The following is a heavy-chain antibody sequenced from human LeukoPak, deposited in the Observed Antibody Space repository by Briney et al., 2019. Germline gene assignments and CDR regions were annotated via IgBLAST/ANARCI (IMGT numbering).Heavy chain of an antibody. CDR3: ARDGTAPGLYFDL. J-gene: IGHJ4*01. V-gene: IGHV3-7*01. Sequence: GGSLRLSCGVSGFTFSDYWMNWVRQAPGKGLEWVASTKQDGGEKSYVDSVKGRFTISRDNAKNSLYLQMSSLRAEDTAVYYCARDGTAPGLYFDLWGQGTLVTVSS. CDR2: TKQDGGEK. CDR1: GFTFSDYW. D-gene: IGHD6-13*01.